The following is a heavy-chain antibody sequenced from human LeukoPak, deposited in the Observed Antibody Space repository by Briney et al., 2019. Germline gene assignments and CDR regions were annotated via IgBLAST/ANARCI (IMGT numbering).Heavy chain of an antibody. V-gene: IGHV1-46*01. J-gene: IGHJ4*02. CDR1: GYIFTNYY. CDR3: ARDHYHKIHSVMVTAPDY. D-gene: IGHD2-21*02. Sequence: ASVKVSCKASGYIFTNYYMHWVRQAPGEGLEWMGIINPTGGSTSYAQKFQGRVTMTRDTSTSTVYMELSSLRSEDTAVYYCARDHYHKIHSVMVTAPDYWGQGTLVIVSS. CDR2: INPTGGST.